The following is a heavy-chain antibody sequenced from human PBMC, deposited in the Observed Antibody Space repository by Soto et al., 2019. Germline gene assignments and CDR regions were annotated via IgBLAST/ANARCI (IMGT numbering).Heavy chain of an antibody. V-gene: IGHV4-34*01. CDR1: GESFSDYF. CDR3: ASGRGYTWTF. D-gene: IGHD5-12*01. CDR2: INHSDRRT. J-gene: IGHJ4*02. Sequence: QVHLQQWGAGLLKPSETLSLTCAVSGESFSDYFYSWIRQPPGKGLERIGEINHSDRRTIYNPSLASRVTISVDTSKDQFSLRLTSVTAADTAVYYCASGRGYTWTFGGQGTLVTGSS.